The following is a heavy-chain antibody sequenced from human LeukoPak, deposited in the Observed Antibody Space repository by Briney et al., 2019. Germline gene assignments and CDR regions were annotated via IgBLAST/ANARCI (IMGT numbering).Heavy chain of an antibody. CDR1: GDSISSYY. V-gene: IGHV4-4*07. Sequence: SETLSLTCTVSGDSISSYYWSWIRQPAGKGLEWLGRIYASGSTNYNPSLKSRVTISVDTSKNQFSLKLTSVTAADTAVYYCARGRKFITYYYDSSGYYYSYWGQGTLVTVSS. CDR2: IYASGST. J-gene: IGHJ4*02. D-gene: IGHD3-22*01. CDR3: ARGRKFITYYYDSSGYYYSY.